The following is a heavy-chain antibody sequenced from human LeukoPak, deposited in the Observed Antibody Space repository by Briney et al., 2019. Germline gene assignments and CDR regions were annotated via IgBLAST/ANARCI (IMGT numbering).Heavy chain of an antibody. Sequence: ASVKVSCKASGYTFTGYYMHWVRQAPGQGLEWMGWINPNSGGTNYAQKFQGRVTMTRGTSISTAYMELSRLRSDDTAVYYCARDSADIVGATTDFDYWGQGTLVTVSS. V-gene: IGHV1-2*02. J-gene: IGHJ4*02. D-gene: IGHD1-26*01. CDR1: GYTFTGYY. CDR2: INPNSGGT. CDR3: ARDSADIVGATTDFDY.